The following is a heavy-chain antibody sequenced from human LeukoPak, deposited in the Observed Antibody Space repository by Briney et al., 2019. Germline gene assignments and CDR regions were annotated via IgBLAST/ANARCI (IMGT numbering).Heavy chain of an antibody. D-gene: IGHD1-1*01. J-gene: IGHJ3*02. CDR2: ISHNGAST. Sequence: QSGGSLRLSCAASGFAFSTYSMNWVRQAPGKGPEWVSSISHNGASTYYTDSVGGRFTISRDNSKNTLFLLMNNVRAEDTALYYCAKGGGTWAFDIWGQGTMVTVSS. CDR1: GFAFSTYS. CDR3: AKGGGTWAFDI. V-gene: IGHV3-23*01.